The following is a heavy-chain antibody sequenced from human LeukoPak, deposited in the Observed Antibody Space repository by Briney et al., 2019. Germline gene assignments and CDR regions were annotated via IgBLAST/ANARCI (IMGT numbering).Heavy chain of an antibody. Sequence: GGSLRLSCVASGFTFSDCAMSWVRQAPGKGLEWVANINQGGSVKYYVDSVKGRFTISRDDAKNSLYVQMNSLRDEDTAVYYCARVGYSGWNLEYWGQGTLVTVSS. V-gene: IGHV3-7*01. D-gene: IGHD5-12*01. J-gene: IGHJ4*02. CDR2: INQGGSVK. CDR3: ARVGYSGWNLEY. CDR1: GFTFSDCA.